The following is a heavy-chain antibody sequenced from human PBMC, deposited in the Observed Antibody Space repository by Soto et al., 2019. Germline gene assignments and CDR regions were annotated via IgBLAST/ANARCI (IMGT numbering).Heavy chain of an antibody. Sequence: QLQLQASGPGLVKPSETLSLTCSVSGGSISSSSYFWGWIRQPPGKGLEWMGSIYYSGSTYYTPSLKSRVTVSVDTSKNPFSLKLSSVTAADTAVYYCARHPSDFWFDPWGQGTLVTVSS. CDR2: IYYSGST. CDR3: ARHPSDFWFDP. V-gene: IGHV4-39*01. D-gene: IGHD2-21*02. CDR1: GGSISSSSYF. J-gene: IGHJ5*02.